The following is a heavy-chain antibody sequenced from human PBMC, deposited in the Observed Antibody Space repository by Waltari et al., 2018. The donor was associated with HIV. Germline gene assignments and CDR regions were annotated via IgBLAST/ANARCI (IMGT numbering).Heavy chain of an antibody. V-gene: IGHV3-7*01. CDR3: AKYSGSYWGAHNWFDP. D-gene: IGHD1-26*01. CDR2: IKQDGSEK. J-gene: IGHJ5*02. CDR1: AFTSSLHW. Sequence: EVQLVASGGGLVQPGGHLSLSCAASAFTSSLHWVIGLRQAPGEGLGWVANIKQDGSEKHYAAVVRGRFTISRDNTNNSLYLQMNSLRAEDTAVYYCAKYSGSYWGAHNWFDPWGQGTLVIVSS.